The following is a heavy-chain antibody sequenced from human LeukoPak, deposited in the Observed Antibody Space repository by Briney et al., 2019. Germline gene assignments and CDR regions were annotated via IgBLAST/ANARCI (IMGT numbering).Heavy chain of an antibody. CDR3: ARAQRSEVYYFDY. CDR2: INPNSGGT. V-gene: IGHV1-2*04. Sequence: ASVKVSCKASGYTFTSYYMHWVRQAPGQGLEWMGWINPNSGGTNYAQKFQGWVTMTRDTSISTAYMELSRLRSDDTAVYYCARAQRSEVYYFDYWGQGTLVTVSS. D-gene: IGHD6-19*01. J-gene: IGHJ4*02. CDR1: GYTFTSYY.